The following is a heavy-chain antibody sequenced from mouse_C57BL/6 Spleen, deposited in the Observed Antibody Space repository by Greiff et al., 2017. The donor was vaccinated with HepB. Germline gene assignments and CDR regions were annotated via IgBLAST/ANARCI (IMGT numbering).Heavy chain of an antibody. J-gene: IGHJ4*01. V-gene: IGHV1-61*01. CDR1: GYTFTSYW. CDR3: ARSAYYSNYVGAMDY. CDR2: IYPSDSET. D-gene: IGHD2-5*01. Sequence: QVQLQQPGAELVRPGSSVKLSCKASGYTFTSYWMDWVKQRPGQGLEWIGNIYPSDSETHYNQKFKDKATLTVDKSSSTAYMQLSSLTSEDSAVYYCARSAYYSNYVGAMDYWGQGTSVTVSS.